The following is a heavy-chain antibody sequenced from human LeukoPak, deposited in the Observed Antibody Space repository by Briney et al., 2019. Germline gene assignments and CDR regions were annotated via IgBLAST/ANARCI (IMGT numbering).Heavy chain of an antibody. J-gene: IGHJ6*02. Sequence: ASVKVSCKASGYTFTSYGIGWVRQAPGQGLEWMGWISAYNGNTNYAQKLQGRVTMTTDTSTSTAYMELRSLRSDDTAVYYCARFVVVPDAINYYYYGMDVWGQGTTVTVSS. CDR3: ARFVVVPDAINYYYYGMDV. CDR1: GYTFTSYG. D-gene: IGHD2-2*01. V-gene: IGHV1-18*01. CDR2: ISAYNGNT.